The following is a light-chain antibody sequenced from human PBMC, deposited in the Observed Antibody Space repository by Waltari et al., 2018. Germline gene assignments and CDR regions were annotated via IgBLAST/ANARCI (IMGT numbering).Light chain of an antibody. Sequence: EIVLTQSPGTLSLSPGERATLSCRASQSVSSSYLAWYQQKPGQAPGRLIYGASSRATGIPDMFSGSGSGTDFTLTISRLEPEDFAVYYCQQYGSSPLTFGGGTNVEIK. CDR3: QQYGSSPLT. CDR2: GAS. CDR1: QSVSSSY. V-gene: IGKV3-20*01. J-gene: IGKJ4*01.